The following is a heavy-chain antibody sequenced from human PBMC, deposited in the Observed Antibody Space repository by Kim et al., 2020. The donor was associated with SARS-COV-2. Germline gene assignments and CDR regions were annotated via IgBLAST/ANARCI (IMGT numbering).Heavy chain of an antibody. J-gene: IGHJ6*02. D-gene: IGHD1-26*01. CDR1: GYTFTSYY. Sequence: ASVKVSCKASGYTFTSYYMHWVRQAPGQGLEWMGIINPSGGSTSYAQKFQGRVTMTRDTSTSTVYMELSSLRSEDTAVYYCARDQWGGYYYYGMDVWGQGTTVTVSS. CDR2: INPSGGST. V-gene: IGHV1-46*01. CDR3: ARDQWGGYYYYGMDV.